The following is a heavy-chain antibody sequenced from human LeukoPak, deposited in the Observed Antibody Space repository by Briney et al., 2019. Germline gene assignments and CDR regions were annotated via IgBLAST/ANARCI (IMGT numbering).Heavy chain of an antibody. J-gene: IGHJ4*02. Sequence: SVKVSCKAPGGSFTRYAISWVRQAPGQGLEWMGGIVPILGTANYAQKFQGRVTITADDSTGTAYMELTSLRSADTAVYYCARSQGYSYGSSYWGQGTLVTVSS. CDR3: ARSQGYSYGSSY. CDR2: IVPILGTA. D-gene: IGHD5-18*01. CDR1: GGSFTRYA. V-gene: IGHV1-69*13.